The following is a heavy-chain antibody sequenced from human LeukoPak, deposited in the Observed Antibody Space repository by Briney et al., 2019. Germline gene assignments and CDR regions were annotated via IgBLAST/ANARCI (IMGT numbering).Heavy chain of an antibody. D-gene: IGHD2-2*01. J-gene: IGHJ5*02. CDR2: ISYDGSNK. V-gene: IGHV3-30-3*01. CDR1: GLTFSSYA. CDR3: ARSPAVEEAWFDP. Sequence: GRSLRLSCAASGLTFSSYAMHWVRQAPGKGLEWVAVISYDGSNKYYADSVKGRFTISRDNSKNTLYLQMNSLRAEDTAVYYCARSPAVEEAWFDPWGQGTLVTVSS.